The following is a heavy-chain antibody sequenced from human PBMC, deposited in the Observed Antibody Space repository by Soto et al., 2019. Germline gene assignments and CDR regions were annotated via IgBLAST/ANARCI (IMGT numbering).Heavy chain of an antibody. J-gene: IGHJ6*02. CDR2: MYYSGRT. D-gene: IGHD4-17*01. CDR3: ARHGNTVTTGYYYGLDG. Sequence: LSLTCTVSGASIRSSNYYWGWIRQPPGRGLEWIGTMYYSGRTYYNPSLKSRVTTSVDTSKNQFSLKLSAVTATDTAVYYCARHGNTVTTGYYYGLDGWGQ. V-gene: IGHV4-39*01. CDR1: GASIRSSNYY.